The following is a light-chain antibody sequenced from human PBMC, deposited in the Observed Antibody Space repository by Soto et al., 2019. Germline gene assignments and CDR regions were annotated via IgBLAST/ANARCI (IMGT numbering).Light chain of an antibody. J-gene: IGKJ1*01. CDR1: QGIIDY. Sequence: DIQMTQSPSSLSASVGDRVTITCRASQGIIDYLAWYQQKPGKAPQLLIYAASTLQSGVPSRSSGSGSGTDFTLTISGLQSEDVATYYCQNYNSAPQTFGQGTKVEIK. CDR3: QNYNSAPQT. V-gene: IGKV1-27*01. CDR2: AAS.